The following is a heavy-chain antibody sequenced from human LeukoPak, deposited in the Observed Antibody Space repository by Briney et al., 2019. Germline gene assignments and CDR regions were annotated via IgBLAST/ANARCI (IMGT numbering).Heavy chain of an antibody. J-gene: IGHJ3*02. D-gene: IGHD5-24*01. CDR3: ARVFPRMATIYSDAFDI. CDR2: IYYSGST. V-gene: IGHV4-39*07. CDR1: GGSISSSPYS. Sequence: ASETLSLTCTVSGGSISSSPYSWGWIRQPPGKGLEWIGTIYYSGSTYYNPSLKSRVTISVDTSKNQFSLKLSSVTAADTAVYYCARVFPRMATIYSDAFDIWGQGTMVTVSS.